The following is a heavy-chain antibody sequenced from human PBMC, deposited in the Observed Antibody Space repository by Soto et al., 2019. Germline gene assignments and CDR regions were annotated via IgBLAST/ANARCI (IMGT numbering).Heavy chain of an antibody. J-gene: IGHJ4*02. CDR1: GFTFSSYG. CDR3: AKDLRALEQPPEYYFDY. V-gene: IGHV3-30*18. CDR2: ISYDGSNK. Sequence: QVQLVESRGGVVQPGRSLRLSCAASGFTFSSYGMHWVRQAPGKGLEWVAVISYDGSNKYYADSVKGRFTISRDNSKNTLYLQMNSLRAEDTAVYYCAKDLRALEQPPEYYFDYWGQGTLVTVSS.